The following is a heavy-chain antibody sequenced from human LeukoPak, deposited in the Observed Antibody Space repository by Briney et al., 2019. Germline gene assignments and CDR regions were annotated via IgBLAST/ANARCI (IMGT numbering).Heavy chain of an antibody. Sequence: PSETLSLTCTVSGGSISSYYWSLIRQPPGKGLEGIGYIYYSGSTNYNPSLKSRFTISVDTSKNQFSLKLSSVTAADTAVYYCARGTMYYGSGSYLDYWGQGTLVPVSS. J-gene: IGHJ4*02. V-gene: IGHV4-59*01. CDR3: ARGTMYYGSGSYLDY. CDR1: GGSISSYY. CDR2: IYYSGST. D-gene: IGHD3-10*01.